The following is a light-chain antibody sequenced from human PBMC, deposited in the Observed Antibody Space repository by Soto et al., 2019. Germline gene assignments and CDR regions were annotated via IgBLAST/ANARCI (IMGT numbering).Light chain of an antibody. CDR2: GAS. J-gene: IGKJ3*01. CDR3: QQYGSSPPVT. V-gene: IGKV3-20*01. Sequence: EIVLTQSPGTLSLSPGERAILSCRASQSVSSSYLAWYQPKPGQAPRLLIYGASSRATGIPDRFSGSGSGTDFTLTISRLEPEDFAVYYCQQYGSSPPVTFGPGTKVDIK. CDR1: QSVSSSY.